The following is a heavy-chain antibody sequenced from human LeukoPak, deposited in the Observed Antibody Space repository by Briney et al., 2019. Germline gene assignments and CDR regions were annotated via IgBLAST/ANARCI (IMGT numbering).Heavy chain of an antibody. Sequence: GGSLRLSCAASGFTFSSYNMNWVRQAPGKGLAWFSSITSSSSDIYYADSVKGRFTISRDNAKNSLYLQMDSLRAEDTAVYYCARDFRGYSGYTYDHWGQGTLVTVSS. CDR3: ARDFRGYSGYTYDH. D-gene: IGHD5-12*01. CDR2: ITSSSSDI. J-gene: IGHJ4*02. CDR1: GFTFSSYN. V-gene: IGHV3-21*01.